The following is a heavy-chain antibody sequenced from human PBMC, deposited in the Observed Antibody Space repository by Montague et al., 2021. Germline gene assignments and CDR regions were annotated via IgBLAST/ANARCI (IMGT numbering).Heavy chain of an antibody. Sequence: SLRLSCAVSGFTVSSNYMSWVRQAPGKGLEWVSVIYTGDRTYYADSVKGRFTISRDNSKNTLHLQMNSLRVEDTAVYYCARDVPYSSGWYQDSWGQGTLVIVSS. CDR2: IYTGDRT. CDR1: GFTVSSNY. V-gene: IGHV3-53*01. D-gene: IGHD6-19*01. J-gene: IGHJ4*02. CDR3: ARDVPYSSGWYQDS.